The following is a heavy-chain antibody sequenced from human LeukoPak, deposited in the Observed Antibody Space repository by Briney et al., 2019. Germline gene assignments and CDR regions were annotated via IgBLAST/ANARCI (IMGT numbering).Heavy chain of an antibody. CDR2: IYYSGGT. Sequence: SGTLSLTCTVSGGSISGYYWSCIRQPPGKGLEWIGYIYYSGGTNYNPSLKSRVTISVDTSKNQFSLKLSSVTAADTAVYYCARHASTVVAGAFDIWGQGTVVTVSS. CDR3: ARHASTVVAGAFDI. D-gene: IGHD2-15*01. V-gene: IGHV4-59*01. CDR1: GGSISGYY. J-gene: IGHJ3*02.